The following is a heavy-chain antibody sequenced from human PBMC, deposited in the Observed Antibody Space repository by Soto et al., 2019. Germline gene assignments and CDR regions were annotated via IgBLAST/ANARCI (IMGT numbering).Heavy chain of an antibody. V-gene: IGHV3-30*18. CDR3: AKGYSYGLGLGY. D-gene: IGHD5-18*01. J-gene: IGHJ4*02. CDR2: ISYDGSNK. CDR1: GFTFSSYG. Sequence: GGSLRLSCAASGFTFSSYGMHWVRQAPGKGLEWVAVISYDGSNKYYADSVKGRFTISRDNSKNTLYLQMNSLRAEDTAVYYCAKGYSYGLGLGYWGQGTLVTVSS.